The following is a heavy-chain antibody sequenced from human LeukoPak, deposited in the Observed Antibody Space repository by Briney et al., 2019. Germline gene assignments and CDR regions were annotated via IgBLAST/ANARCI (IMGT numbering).Heavy chain of an antibody. V-gene: IGHV3-7*01. CDR2: INQDGTEK. Sequence: GGSLRLSCAASGFPFSTYWMSWVRQAPGKGLEWVANINQDGTEKYYVDSVKGRFTISRDYAKNSLYLQMNSLRAEDTAVYYCAREWYFDLWGRGTLVTVSS. J-gene: IGHJ2*01. CDR3: AREWYFDL. CDR1: GFPFSTYW.